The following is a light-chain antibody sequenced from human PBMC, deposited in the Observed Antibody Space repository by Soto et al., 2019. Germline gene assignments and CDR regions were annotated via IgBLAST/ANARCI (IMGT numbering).Light chain of an antibody. Sequence: IQMTQSPSTLSASVGDRVTITCRASQGISSYLAWYQQKPGKAPKLLIYAASTLQSGVPSRFSGSGSGTDFTLTISCLHSEDFATYYCQQYYDSPRTFGQGTKVDIK. J-gene: IGKJ1*01. V-gene: IGKV1-8*01. CDR3: QQYYDSPRT. CDR1: QGISSY. CDR2: AAS.